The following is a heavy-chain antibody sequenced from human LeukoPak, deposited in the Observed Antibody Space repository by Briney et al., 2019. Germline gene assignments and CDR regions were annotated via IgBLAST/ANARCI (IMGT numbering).Heavy chain of an antibody. Sequence: GGSLRLSCAASGFTFSSYAMHWVRQAPGKGLEWVAVISYDGSNKYYADSVKGRFTISRDNSKNTLYLQMNSLRAEDTAVYYCARALGMPRSGSYSSLGYWGQGTLVTVSS. D-gene: IGHD1-26*01. J-gene: IGHJ4*02. CDR1: GFTFSSYA. CDR2: ISYDGSNK. CDR3: ARALGMPRSGSYSSLGY. V-gene: IGHV3-30-3*01.